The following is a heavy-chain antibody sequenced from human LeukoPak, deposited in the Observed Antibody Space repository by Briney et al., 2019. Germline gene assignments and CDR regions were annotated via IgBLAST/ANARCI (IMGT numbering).Heavy chain of an antibody. D-gene: IGHD1-26*01. J-gene: IGHJ4*02. CDR1: GGTFRDYS. CDR2: IIPMFETA. CDR3: AGTHSGSFQGGFDY. Sequence: APVMVSCKASGGTFRDYSISWVRQAPGQGLEWMGGIIPMFETASYAQTFRGIVTITADKSTSTAYMELTSLRSDDTAVYYCAGTHSGSFQGGFDYWGQGTLVTVSS. V-gene: IGHV1-69*06.